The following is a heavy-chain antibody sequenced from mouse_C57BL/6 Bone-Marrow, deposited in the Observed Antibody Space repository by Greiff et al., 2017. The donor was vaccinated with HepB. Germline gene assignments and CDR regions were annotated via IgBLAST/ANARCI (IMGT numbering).Heavy chain of an antibody. Sequence: EVHLVESGGGLVQPKGSLKLSCAASGFSFNTYAMNWVRQAPGKGLEWVARIRSKSNNYATYYADSVKDRFTISRDDSESMLYLQMNNLTTEDTAMYYCVIPSMVTRSEFAYWGQGTLVTVSA. CDR3: VIPSMVTRSEFAY. J-gene: IGHJ3*01. V-gene: IGHV10-1*01. CDR1: GFSFNTYA. CDR2: IRSKSNNYAT. D-gene: IGHD2-2*01.